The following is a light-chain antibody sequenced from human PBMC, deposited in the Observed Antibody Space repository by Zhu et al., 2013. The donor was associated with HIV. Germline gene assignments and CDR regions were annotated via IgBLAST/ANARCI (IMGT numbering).Light chain of an antibody. J-gene: IGKJ5*01. CDR3: QQRSNWPPIT. Sequence: EIVMTQSPATLSVSPGERATLSCRASQSVSSNLAWYQQKPGQAPRLLIYGASTRATGIPDRFRGSGSGTDFTLTISRLEPEDFAVYYCQQRSNWPPITFGQGTRLEIK. CDR1: QSVSSN. CDR2: GAS. V-gene: IGKV3D-15*01.